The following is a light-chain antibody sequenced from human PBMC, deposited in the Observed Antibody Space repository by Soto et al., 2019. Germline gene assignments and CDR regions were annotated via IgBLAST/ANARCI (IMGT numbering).Light chain of an antibody. CDR3: QHGYSTPLT. V-gene: IGKV1-39*01. CDR1: QSISTY. Sequence: DIQMTQSPSSLSASVGDRVTITFRASQSISTYLHWYQQKPGKAPNLLIYAASTLQSGVPSRFSGSGSGTDFTLTISNLQPEDFATYFCQHGYSTPLTFGGGTKVAIK. J-gene: IGKJ4*01. CDR2: AAS.